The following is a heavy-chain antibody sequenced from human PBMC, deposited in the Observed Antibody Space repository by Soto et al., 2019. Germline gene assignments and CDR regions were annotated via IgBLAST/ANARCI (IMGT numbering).Heavy chain of an antibody. CDR2: FYHSGST. V-gene: IGHV4-31*11. D-gene: IGHD1-1*01. CDR3: AREETGNDALDI. Sequence: SGTLSLTSAVSGGSLRSATYYWSWIRQHPGKGLEWIGYFYHSGSTYYKPSLRSRVTISLDTSKNQFSLNLRSVTDADTAIYYCAREETGNDALDIWGQGTLVTVSS. J-gene: IGHJ3*02. CDR1: GGSLRSATYY.